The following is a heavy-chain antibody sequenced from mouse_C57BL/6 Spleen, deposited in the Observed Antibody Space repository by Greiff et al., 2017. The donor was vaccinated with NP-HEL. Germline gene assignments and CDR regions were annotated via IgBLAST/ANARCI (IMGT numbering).Heavy chain of an antibody. J-gene: IGHJ2*01. D-gene: IGHD1-1*01. Sequence: QVQLQQSGAELARPGASVKMSCKASGYTFTSYTMHWVNQRPGQGLEWIGYINPSSGYTKYNQKFKDKATLTADKSSSTAYMQLSSLTSEDSAVYYCARSGTTVVATGGYFDYWGQGTTLTVSS. CDR2: INPSSGYT. CDR3: ARSGTTVVATGGYFDY. CDR1: GYTFTSYT. V-gene: IGHV1-4*01.